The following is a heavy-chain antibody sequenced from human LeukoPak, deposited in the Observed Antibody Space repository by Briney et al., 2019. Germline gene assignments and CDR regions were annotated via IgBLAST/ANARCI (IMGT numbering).Heavy chain of an antibody. CDR2: IYYSGST. CDR3: ARDNPHSSGWYGWFDP. CDR1: GASISSSSY. D-gene: IGHD6-19*01. J-gene: IGHJ5*02. Sequence: SETLSLTCIVSGASISSSSYWSWIRQPPGKGLEWIGYIYYSGSTNYNPSLKSRVTISVDTSKNQFSLKLSSVTAADTAVYYCARDNPHSSGWYGWFDPWGQGTLVTVSS. V-gene: IGHV4-61*01.